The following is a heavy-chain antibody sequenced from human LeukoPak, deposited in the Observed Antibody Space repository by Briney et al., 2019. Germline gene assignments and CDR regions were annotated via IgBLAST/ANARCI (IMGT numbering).Heavy chain of an antibody. V-gene: IGHV4-31*03. CDR1: GGSINSGGFY. Sequence: SETLSLTCTVSGGSINSGGFYWSWLRQLPGKGLEWIVYISDNGNTYYSPSLRSRVIVSSDISDDQFSLNLKSVTAADTAIYYCGRGWRSTSWYIAAFDLWGPGTAVAVVS. CDR3: GRGWRSTSWYIAAFDL. CDR2: ISDNGNT. D-gene: IGHD6-13*01. J-gene: IGHJ3*01.